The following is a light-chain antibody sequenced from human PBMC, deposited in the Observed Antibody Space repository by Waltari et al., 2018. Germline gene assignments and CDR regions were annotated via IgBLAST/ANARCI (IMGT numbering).Light chain of an antibody. CDR2: AAS. J-gene: IGKJ1*01. Sequence: DIQMTQSPSSLSASVGDRVTITCRASQSISSYLNWYQQKPGKAPKLLIYAASNLQSGVPSRFSGSGSVTDFTLTISSLQPEDFATYYCQQSYSTPPTFGQGTKVEIK. CDR3: QQSYSTPPT. CDR1: QSISSY. V-gene: IGKV1-39*01.